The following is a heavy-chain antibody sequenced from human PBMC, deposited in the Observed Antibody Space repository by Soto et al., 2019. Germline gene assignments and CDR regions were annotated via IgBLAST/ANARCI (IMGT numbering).Heavy chain of an antibody. CDR3: ARDGSNRKEAFDI. Sequence: ASVKVSCKASGYTFTSYGISWVRQAPGQGLEWMGWISAYNGNTNYAQKLQGRVTITADESTSTAYMELSSLRSEDTAVYYCARDGSNRKEAFDIWGQGTMVTVSS. CDR1: GYTFTSYG. CDR2: ISAYNGNT. J-gene: IGHJ3*02. V-gene: IGHV1-18*01. D-gene: IGHD2-2*03.